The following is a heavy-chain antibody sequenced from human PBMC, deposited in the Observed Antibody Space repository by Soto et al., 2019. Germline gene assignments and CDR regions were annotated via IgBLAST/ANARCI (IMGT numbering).Heavy chain of an antibody. CDR3: ARGSSWYTPGYYYYGMDV. CDR2: ISYDGSNK. D-gene: IGHD6-13*01. CDR1: GFTFSSYA. J-gene: IGHJ6*02. Sequence: RLSCAASGFTFSSYAMHWVRQAPGKGLEWVAVISYDGSNKYYADSVKGRFTISRDNSKNTLYLQMNSLRAEDTAVYYCARGSSWYTPGYYYYGMDVWGQGTTVTVSS. V-gene: IGHV3-30-3*01.